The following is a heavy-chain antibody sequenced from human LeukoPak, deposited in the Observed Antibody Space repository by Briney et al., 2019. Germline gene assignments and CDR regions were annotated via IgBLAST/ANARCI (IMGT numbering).Heavy chain of an antibody. D-gene: IGHD5-18*01. CDR2: INAGNGNT. V-gene: IGHV1-3*01. CDR1: GYTFTSYA. J-gene: IGHJ4*02. Sequence: APVKVSCKASGYTFTSYAMHWVRQAPGQRLEWMGWINAGNGNTKYSQKFQGRVTITRDTSASTAYMELSSLRSEDTAVYYCAREDSYGYSSTYYWGQGTLVTVSS. CDR3: AREDSYGYSSTYY.